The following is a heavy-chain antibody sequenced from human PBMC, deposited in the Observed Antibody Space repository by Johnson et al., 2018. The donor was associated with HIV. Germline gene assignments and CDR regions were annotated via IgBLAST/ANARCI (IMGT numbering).Heavy chain of an antibody. CDR1: AFTFSNYW. CDR3: AKVSGYYDSLSAGWAFDI. Sequence: MQLVESGGGLVQPGGSLRLSCAASAFTFSNYWMNWVRQAPGKGLEWVANIKQDGSNKYYADSVKGRFTISRENSKNTLYLQRNSLRAEDTAVYYCAKVSGYYDSLSAGWAFDIWGQGTMVTVSS. V-gene: IGHV3-7*02. D-gene: IGHD3-22*01. CDR2: IKQDGSNK. J-gene: IGHJ3*02.